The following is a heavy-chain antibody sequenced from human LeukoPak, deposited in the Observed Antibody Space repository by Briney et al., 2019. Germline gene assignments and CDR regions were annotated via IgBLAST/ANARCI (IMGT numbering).Heavy chain of an antibody. CDR1: GFTFSSYA. Sequence: GGSLRLSCAASGFTFSSYAMSGVRQAPGKGREWVASISGRGGRTDYADTVKGRFTISRDNSKKTLYLQMNSLTARDTPVYYCTKGLVLNDYYSGTDGWG. CDR3: TKGLVLNDYYSGTDG. V-gene: IGHV3-23*01. J-gene: IGHJ6*01. CDR2: ISGRGGRT. D-gene: IGHD1-1*01.